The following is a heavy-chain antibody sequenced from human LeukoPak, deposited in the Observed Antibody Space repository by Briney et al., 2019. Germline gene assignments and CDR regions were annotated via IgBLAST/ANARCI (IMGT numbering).Heavy chain of an antibody. J-gene: IGHJ4*02. V-gene: IGHV4-59*01. CDR3: AKSRGLGLQYFDT. CDR2: IYHSGTI. Sequence: SETLSLTCTVSGGSINGYYWNWIRHSPEEGREWIGYIYHSGTINFNPSLKARVTMSIDTSKNQFSLKPSSVTAADTAVYFCAKSRGLGLQYFDTGGQGTLATVPS. CDR1: GGSINGYY. D-gene: IGHD4-11*01.